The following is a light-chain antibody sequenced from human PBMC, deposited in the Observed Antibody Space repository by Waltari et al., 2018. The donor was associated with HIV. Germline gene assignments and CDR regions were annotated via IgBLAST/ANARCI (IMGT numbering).Light chain of an antibody. Sequence: QSFLTQPPSMSAAPGQSVLISCSGTSSHIGNHSVSLYLQFTGTAPTFIIFENDQRATWVPDRFFATKSGTSATLGISRLLTGDEASYYCATWDTSLQSLLFGGGTKLT. CDR2: END. J-gene: IGLJ2*01. V-gene: IGLV1-51*02. CDR1: SSHIGNHS. CDR3: ATWDTSLQSLL.